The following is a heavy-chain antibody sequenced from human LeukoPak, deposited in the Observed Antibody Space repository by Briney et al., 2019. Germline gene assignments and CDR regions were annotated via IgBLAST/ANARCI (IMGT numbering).Heavy chain of an antibody. J-gene: IGHJ4*02. CDR1: GYTFTGYY. CDR3: ARLRTRDIVLMVYAMDFDY. D-gene: IGHD2-8*01. V-gene: IGHV1-2*02. CDR2: INPNSGGT. Sequence: ASVKVSCKASGYTFTGYYMHWVRQAPGQGLEWMGWINPNSGGTNCAQKFQGRVTMTRDTSISTAYMELSRLRSDDTAAYYCARLRTRDIVLMVYAMDFDYWGQGTLVTVSS.